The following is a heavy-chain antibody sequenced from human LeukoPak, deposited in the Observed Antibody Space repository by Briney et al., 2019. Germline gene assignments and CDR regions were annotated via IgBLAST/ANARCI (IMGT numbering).Heavy chain of an antibody. CDR1: GFTFSRSA. Sequence: PGGSLRLSCAASGFTFSRSAMHWVRQASGKGLEWVGRIRSKANSYATAYAPSVKGSVTISRVDSKNMPYLQLNNLKNDDKAVEYCTRHKPNNGYGSFDYWRQGTQV. J-gene: IGHJ4*02. D-gene: IGHD5-12*01. V-gene: IGHV3-73*01. CDR3: TRHKPNNGYGSFDY. CDR2: IRSKANSYAT.